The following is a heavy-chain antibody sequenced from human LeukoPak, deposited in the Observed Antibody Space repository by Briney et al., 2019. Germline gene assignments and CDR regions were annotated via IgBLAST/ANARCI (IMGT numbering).Heavy chain of an antibody. CDR1: GPIIRTYA. D-gene: IGHD4-23*01. CDR2: IVGSGDST. Sequence: PGGSLRLSWASCGPIIRTYAMSCVRQAPGKGLEWVSSIVGSGDSTFYADSVKGRFTISRDNSKNMLYLQMNGLRAENTAIYYCAKLARWAFDYWGQGTLVTVSS. J-gene: IGHJ4*02. CDR3: AKLARWAFDY. V-gene: IGHV3-23*01.